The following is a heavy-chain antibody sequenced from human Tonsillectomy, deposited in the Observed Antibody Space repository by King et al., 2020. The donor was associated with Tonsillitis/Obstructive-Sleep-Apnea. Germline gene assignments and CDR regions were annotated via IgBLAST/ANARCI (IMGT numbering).Heavy chain of an antibody. V-gene: IGHV4-4*02. CDR2: IYHSGST. Sequence: QLQESGSGLVKPSGTLSLTCAVSGGSISSSNWWSWVRQPPGKGLEWIGEIYHSGSTNYNPSLKSRVTISVNKSKNQFSLKLSSVTAADTAVYYCARKYCSSTSCYHFDYWGQGTLVTVSS. CDR3: ARKYCSSTSCYHFDY. D-gene: IGHD2-2*01. J-gene: IGHJ4*02. CDR1: GGSISSSNW.